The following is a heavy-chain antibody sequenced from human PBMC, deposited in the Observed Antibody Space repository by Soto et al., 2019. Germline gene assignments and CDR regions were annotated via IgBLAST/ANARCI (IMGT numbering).Heavy chain of an antibody. CDR2: SYTGGPP. CDR1: GFDFSHIY. V-gene: IGHV3-53*04. CDR3: ARGRQGFDY. J-gene: IGHJ4*02. Sequence: GGSLRLSCTASGFDFSHIYMSWVRLAPGKGLEWVSLSYTGGPPYYADSVKGRFTTSRHNSESTLYLQLNSLRPEYTATYFCARGRQGFDYWGQGTRVTVSS.